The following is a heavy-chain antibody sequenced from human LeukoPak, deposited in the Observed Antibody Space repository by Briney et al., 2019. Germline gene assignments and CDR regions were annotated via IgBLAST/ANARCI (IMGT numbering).Heavy chain of an antibody. Sequence: ASVKVSCKASGYTFTSYDINWVRQATGQGLEWMGWMNPNSGNTGYAQKFQGRVTMTRNTSISTAYMELSSLRSEDTAVYYCASSEYYGSGSYLHAFDIWGQGTMVTVSS. CDR2: MNPNSGNT. J-gene: IGHJ3*02. V-gene: IGHV1-8*01. D-gene: IGHD3-10*01. CDR3: ASSEYYGSGSYLHAFDI. CDR1: GYTFTSYD.